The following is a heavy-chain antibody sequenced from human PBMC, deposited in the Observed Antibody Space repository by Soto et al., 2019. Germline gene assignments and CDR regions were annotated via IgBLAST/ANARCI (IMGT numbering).Heavy chain of an antibody. CDR2: ISYDGSNK. CDR3: ARDRGWSYVDYYYGMDV. V-gene: IGHV3-30-3*01. CDR1: GFTFSSYA. Sequence: QVQLVESGGGVVQPGRSLRLSCAASGFTFSSYAMHWVRQAPGKGLEWVAVISYDGSNKYYADSVKGRFTISRDNSKNTLYLQMNSLRAEDTAVYYCARDRGWSYVDYYYGMDVWGQGTTVTVSS. J-gene: IGHJ6*02. D-gene: IGHD1-26*01.